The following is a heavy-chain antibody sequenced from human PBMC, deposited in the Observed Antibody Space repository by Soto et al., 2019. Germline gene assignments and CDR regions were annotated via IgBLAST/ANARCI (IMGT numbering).Heavy chain of an antibody. Sequence: QVQLQESGPGLVKPSETLSLTCTVSGGSISSYYWSWIRQPPGKGLEWIGYIYYSGSTNYNPSLKSRVTISVDTSKNQFSLKLSSVTAADTAVYYCARLPVGDLEWFGNVYFDYWGQGTLVTVSS. D-gene: IGHD3-3*01. CDR3: ARLPVGDLEWFGNVYFDY. V-gene: IGHV4-59*08. CDR1: GGSISSYY. J-gene: IGHJ4*02. CDR2: IYYSGST.